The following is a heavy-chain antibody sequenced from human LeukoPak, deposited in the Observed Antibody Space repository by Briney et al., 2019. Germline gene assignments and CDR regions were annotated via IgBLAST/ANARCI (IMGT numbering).Heavy chain of an antibody. Sequence: QAGGSLRLSCAASGFTFSDSWMSWVRQAPGKGLAWVANMNQDGSAKGYVDSVKGRFTISRDNARNSLYLQMSSLRPEDTAVYYCATYTHWVAGDVWGQGTTVTVSS. CDR2: MNQDGSAK. V-gene: IGHV3-7*01. CDR1: GFTFSDSW. D-gene: IGHD3-16*01. CDR3: ATYTHWVAGDV. J-gene: IGHJ6*02.